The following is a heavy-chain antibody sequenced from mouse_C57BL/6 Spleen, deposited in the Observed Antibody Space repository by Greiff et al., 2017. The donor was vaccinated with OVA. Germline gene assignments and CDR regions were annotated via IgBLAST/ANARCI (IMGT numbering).Heavy chain of an antibody. CDR2: IDPETGGT. D-gene: IGHD2-2*01. V-gene: IGHV1-15*01. Sequence: QVQLQQSGAELVRPGASVTLSCKASGYTFTDYEMHWVKQTPVHGLEWIGAIDPETGGTAYNQKFKGKAILTADKSSSTAYMELRSLTSEDSAVYYCTRKFYYGDDGAWFAYWGQGTLVTVSA. J-gene: IGHJ3*01. CDR1: GYTFTDYE. CDR3: TRKFYYGDDGAWFAY.